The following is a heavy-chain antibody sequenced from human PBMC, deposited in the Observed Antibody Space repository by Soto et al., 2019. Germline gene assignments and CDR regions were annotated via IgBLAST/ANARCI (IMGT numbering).Heavy chain of an antibody. D-gene: IGHD6-19*01. J-gene: IGHJ4*02. V-gene: IGHV6-1*01. CDR2: TYYRSNWRH. CDR3: ARGVAGTGFDL. Sequence: SQTLSLTCAISGGSVSSNTAAWNWIRSSPSRGLEWLGRTYYRSNWRHDYAVSVKSRITVNPDTSKNHFSLQLNSVTPDDTAVYYCARGVAGTGFDLWGQGTLVTV. CDR1: GGSVSSNTAA.